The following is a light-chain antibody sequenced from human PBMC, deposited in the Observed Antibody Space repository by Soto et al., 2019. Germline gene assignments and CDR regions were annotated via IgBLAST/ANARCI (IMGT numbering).Light chain of an antibody. CDR3: QQRSNWPIT. CDR2: DAS. Sequence: EIVLTQSPATLSLSPGERATLSCRASQSVSSYLAWYQQKPGQAPRLLIYDASNRATGIPARFSGSGSGTDFSLTIRILAAEDFAVYYCQQRSNWPITFGQGTRLDIK. J-gene: IGKJ5*01. CDR1: QSVSSY. V-gene: IGKV3-11*01.